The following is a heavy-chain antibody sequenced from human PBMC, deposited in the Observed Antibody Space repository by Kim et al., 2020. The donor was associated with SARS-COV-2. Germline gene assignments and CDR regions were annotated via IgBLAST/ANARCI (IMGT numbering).Heavy chain of an antibody. CDR3: ARESYYCGGDCYGY. V-gene: IGHV4-31*02. J-gene: IGHJ4*02. Sequence: NPSPKRRVTIYGDTSKNQFSRKLSSVTAADKAVYYCARESYYCGGDCYGYWGQGTLVTVSS. D-gene: IGHD2-21*01.